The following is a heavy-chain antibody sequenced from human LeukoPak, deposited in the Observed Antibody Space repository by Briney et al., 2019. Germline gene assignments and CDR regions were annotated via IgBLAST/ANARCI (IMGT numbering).Heavy chain of an antibody. D-gene: IGHD6-19*01. V-gene: IGHV4-4*07. CDR2: IYTSGST. J-gene: IGHJ6*02. CDR3: ASGWVYNYYYGMDV. CDR1: GGSISSYY. Sequence: PSETLSLTCAVSGGSISSYYWSWIRHPAGKGLERIGRIYTSGSTNYNPSLKSRVTISIDTSKNQFSLKLSSVTAADTAVYYCASGWVYNYYYGMDVWGQGTTVTVSS.